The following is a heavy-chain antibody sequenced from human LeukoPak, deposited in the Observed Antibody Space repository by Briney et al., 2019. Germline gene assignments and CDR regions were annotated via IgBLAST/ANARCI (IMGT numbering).Heavy chain of an antibody. D-gene: IGHD3-22*01. CDR3: AKGSYYDSSGSFYFDY. J-gene: IGHJ4*02. CDR2: IFSRSESI. V-gene: IGHV3-21*04. CDR1: GFTFGAYT. Sequence: PGGSLRLSCAASGFTFGAYTISWVRQAPGKGLEWVSCIFSRSESILYADSVKGRFTISRDNAKNSLYVQVNSLGTEDTAAYYCAKGSYYDSSGSFYFDYWGQGTLVTVSS.